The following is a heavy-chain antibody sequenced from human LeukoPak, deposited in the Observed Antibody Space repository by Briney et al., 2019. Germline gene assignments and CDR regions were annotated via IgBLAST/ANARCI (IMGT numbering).Heavy chain of an antibody. CDR2: IYPGDSNT. J-gene: IGHJ5*02. CDR1: GYSFTTYW. V-gene: IGHV5-51*01. D-gene: IGHD3-22*01. CDR3: ARLPYQYDSSGYFSWFDP. Sequence: GESLKISCKGSGYSFTTYWIGWVRQVPGKGLEWMGIIYPGDSNTRYRPSFQGQVTIPADKPISPAYLEWSSLEASDTAMDYCARLPYQYDSSGYFSWFDPWGQGTLVTVSS.